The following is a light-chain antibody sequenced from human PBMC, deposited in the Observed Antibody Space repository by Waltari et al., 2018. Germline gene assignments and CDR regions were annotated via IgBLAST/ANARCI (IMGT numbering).Light chain of an antibody. V-gene: IGKV3-20*01. CDR1: QSVTASQ. J-gene: IGKJ3*01. Sequence: ELALTQSPGTMSLSPGDRATLSCRASQSVTASQVAWYQQKPGQAPRLLIYGASTRATGTPDRFSGTGSGTDFILTISGLEPEDFAVYFCQQYGSSIPFTFGPGTKV. CDR2: GAS. CDR3: QQYGSSIPFT.